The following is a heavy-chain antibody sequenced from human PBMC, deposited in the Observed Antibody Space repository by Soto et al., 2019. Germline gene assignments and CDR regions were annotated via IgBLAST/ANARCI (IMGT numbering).Heavy chain of an antibody. CDR1: GYTFTSYG. CDR2: ISAHNGNT. Sequence: QVHLVQSGAEVKKPGASVKVSCKGSGYTFTSYGITWVRQAPGQGLEWMGWISAHNGNTNYAQKPQGRVTVTTDTSRSTAYKELRSRRSDDTAVYYCARGRYGDYWGQGALVTVSS. CDR3: ARGRYGDY. J-gene: IGHJ4*02. V-gene: IGHV1-18*01. D-gene: IGHD1-1*01.